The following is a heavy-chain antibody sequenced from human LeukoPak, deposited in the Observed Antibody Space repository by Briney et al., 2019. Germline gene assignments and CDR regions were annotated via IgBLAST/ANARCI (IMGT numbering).Heavy chain of an antibody. CDR1: GYTFTSYG. J-gene: IGHJ4*02. CDR3: AXRPPYSSSWYDY. Sequence: GASVKVSCKASGYTFTSYGISWVRQAPGQGLEWMGWISAYNGNTNYAQKFQGRVTITRNTSISTAYMELSSLRSEDTAVYYCAXRPPYSSSWYDYWGQGTLVTVSS. V-gene: IGHV1-18*01. CDR2: ISAYNGNT. D-gene: IGHD6-13*01.